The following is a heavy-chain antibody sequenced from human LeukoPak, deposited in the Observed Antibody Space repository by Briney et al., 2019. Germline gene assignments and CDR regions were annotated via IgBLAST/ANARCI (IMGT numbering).Heavy chain of an antibody. CDR2: IYYSGST. CDR3: ARSHGSGSYYNLNDY. J-gene: IGHJ4*02. CDR1: GGSISNYY. D-gene: IGHD3-10*01. V-gene: IGHV4-59*01. Sequence: SETLSLTCTVSGGSISNYYWSWIRQPPGKGLEWIGYIYYSGSTNYNPSLRSRVTISVDTSKNQFSLKLSSVTAADTAVYYCARSHGSGSYYNLNDYWAREPWSPSPQ.